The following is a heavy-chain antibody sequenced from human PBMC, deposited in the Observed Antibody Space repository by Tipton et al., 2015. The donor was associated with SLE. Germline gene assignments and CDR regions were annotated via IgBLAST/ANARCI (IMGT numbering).Heavy chain of an antibody. D-gene: IGHD2-15*01. V-gene: IGHV4-61*08. CDR2: IYYSGST. J-gene: IGHJ3*02. CDR3: ARAEGSWDAFDI. Sequence: TLFLTCTVSGGSISSGGYYWSWIRQHPGKGLEWIGYIYYSGSTNYNPSLKSRVTISVDTSKNQFSLKLSSVTAADTAVYYCARAEGSWDAFDIWGQGTMVTVSS. CDR1: GGSISSGGYY.